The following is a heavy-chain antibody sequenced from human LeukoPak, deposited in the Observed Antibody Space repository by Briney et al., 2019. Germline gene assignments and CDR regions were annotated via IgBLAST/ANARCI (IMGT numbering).Heavy chain of an antibody. Sequence: PSETLSLTCTVSGYSISSGYYWDWIRQPPGKGLEWIGSIYHSGNTYYNPSLKSRVTISVDTPKNQFSLKLSSVTAADTAVYYCAREGVLGAFDIWGQGTMVTVSS. CDR3: AREGVLGAFDI. CDR2: IYHSGNT. D-gene: IGHD2/OR15-2a*01. J-gene: IGHJ3*02. CDR1: GYSISSGYY. V-gene: IGHV4-38-2*02.